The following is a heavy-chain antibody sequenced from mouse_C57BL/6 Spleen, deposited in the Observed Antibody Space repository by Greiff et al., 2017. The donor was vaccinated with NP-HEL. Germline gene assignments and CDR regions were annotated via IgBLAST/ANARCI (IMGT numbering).Heavy chain of an antibody. J-gene: IGHJ2*01. Sequence: VQLQESGAELVRPGASVTLSCKASGYTFTDYEMHWVKQTPVHGLEWIGAIDPETGGTAYNQKFKGKAILTADKSSSTAYMELRSLTSEDSAVYYCTKADLSYWGQGTTLTVSS. CDR1: GYTFTDYE. D-gene: IGHD6-2*01. CDR3: TKADLSY. V-gene: IGHV1-15*01. CDR2: IDPETGGT.